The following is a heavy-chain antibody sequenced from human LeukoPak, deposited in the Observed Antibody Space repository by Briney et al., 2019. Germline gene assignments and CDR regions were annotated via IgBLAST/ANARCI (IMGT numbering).Heavy chain of an antibody. CDR3: ARGADTAPPDY. CDR2: IIPIFGTA. Sequence: SVKVSCKASGGTFSSYAISWVRQAPGQGLEWMGGIIPIFGTANYAQKFQGRVTMTRDTSTSTAYMELSSLRSEETAVYYCARGADTAPPDYWGQGTLVTVFS. J-gene: IGHJ4*02. CDR1: GGTFSSYA. D-gene: IGHD5-18*01. V-gene: IGHV1-69*05.